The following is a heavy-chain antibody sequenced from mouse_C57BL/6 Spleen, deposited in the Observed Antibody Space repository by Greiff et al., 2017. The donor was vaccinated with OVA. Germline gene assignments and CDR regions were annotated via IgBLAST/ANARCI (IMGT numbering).Heavy chain of an antibody. J-gene: IGHJ2*01. CDR3: AREGNFLFDY. CDR2: IYPGDGDT. D-gene: IGHD2-1*01. V-gene: IGHV1-82*01. Sequence: LLESGPELVKPGASVKISCKASGYAFSSSWMNWVKQRPGKGLEWIGRIYPGDGDTNYNGKFKGKATLTADKSSSTAYMQLSSLTSEDSAVYFCAREGNFLFDYWGQGTTLTVSS. CDR1: GYAFSSSW.